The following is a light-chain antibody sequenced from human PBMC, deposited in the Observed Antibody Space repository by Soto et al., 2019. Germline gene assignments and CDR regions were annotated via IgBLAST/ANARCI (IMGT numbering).Light chain of an antibody. CDR3: QQLYSYPVT. Sequence: DIQLTQSPSFLSASVGDRVTITCRASQGVSSYLAWYQQKPGKAPNLLIYAASTLQSGVPSRFSGSGSGTEFTLTSSSLQPEDFATYYCQQLYSYPVTFGPGTKVQI. CDR1: QGVSSY. V-gene: IGKV1-9*01. CDR2: AAS. J-gene: IGKJ3*01.